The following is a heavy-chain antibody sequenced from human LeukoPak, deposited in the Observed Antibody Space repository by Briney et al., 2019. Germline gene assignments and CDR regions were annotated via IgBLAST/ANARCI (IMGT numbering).Heavy chain of an antibody. D-gene: IGHD3-3*01. Sequence: SETQSLTCTVSGGSISSSSYYWSWIRQPPGKGLEWIGEINHSGSTSYNPSLKSRVTISVDKSKNQFSLKLSSVTAADTAVYYCATRLYDFWSGYYTLDYWGQGTLVTVSS. CDR2: INHSGST. CDR1: GGSISSSSYY. J-gene: IGHJ4*02. CDR3: ATRLYDFWSGYYTLDY. V-gene: IGHV4-39*07.